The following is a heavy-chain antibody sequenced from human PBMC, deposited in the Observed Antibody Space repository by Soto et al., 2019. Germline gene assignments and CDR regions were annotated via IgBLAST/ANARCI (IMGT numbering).Heavy chain of an antibody. CDR1: GGTFSSYT. J-gene: IGHJ4*02. V-gene: IGHV1-69*02. D-gene: IGHD4-17*01. CDR2: IIPLLGIA. Sequence: QVQLVQSGAEVKKPGSWGKVSCKASGGTFSSYTISWVRQAPGQGLEGMGRIIPLLGIANYAQKFQGRVTITADKSTSTAYMELSSLRSEDTAVYYCARGTPNDYGDFRYFDYWGQGTLVTVSS. CDR3: ARGTPNDYGDFRYFDY.